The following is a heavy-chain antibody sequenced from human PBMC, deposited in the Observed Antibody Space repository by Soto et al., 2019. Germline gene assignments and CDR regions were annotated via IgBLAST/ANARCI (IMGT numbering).Heavy chain of an antibody. CDR2: IDPSDGTT. CDR1: GYAFTTYH. Sequence: ASVKVSCKASGYAFTTYHMHWVRQAPGQGLEWMGMIDPSDGTTTYAQKLQGRVTMTRDTATSTVYMELSSLRSEDTAVYYCARDKVPDVQNDAFDIWGQGTMVTVSS. CDR3: ARDKVPDVQNDAFDI. J-gene: IGHJ3*02. V-gene: IGHV1-46*04.